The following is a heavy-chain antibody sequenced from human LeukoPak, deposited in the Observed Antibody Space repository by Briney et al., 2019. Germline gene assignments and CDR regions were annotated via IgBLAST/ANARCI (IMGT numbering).Heavy chain of an antibody. CDR1: GFTFNRYS. CDR3: ARDEGFCSGGRCHISGFDY. J-gene: IGHJ4*02. CDR2: INWEGDKT. V-gene: IGHV3-43*01. D-gene: IGHD2-15*01. Sequence: GGSLRLSCAASGFTFNRYSLHWVRQAPGKGLEWVSLINWEGDKTYYADSVKGRFTISRDNAKNSLYLQMNSLRAEDTAVYYCARDEGFCSGGRCHISGFDYWGQGALVTVSS.